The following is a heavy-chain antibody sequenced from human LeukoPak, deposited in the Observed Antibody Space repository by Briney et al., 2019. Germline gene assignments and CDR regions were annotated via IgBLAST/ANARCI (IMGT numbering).Heavy chain of an antibody. CDR1: GYTFTGYY. D-gene: IGHD6-13*01. CDR2: INPNSGGT. V-gene: IGHV1-2*02. J-gene: IGHJ4*02. CDR3: ARGSQQLVTYYFDY. Sequence: ASVKVSCKASGYTFTGYYMHWVRQAPGQGLEWMGWINPNSGGTNYAQKIQGRVTMTRDTSISTAYMELSRLRSDDTAVYYCARGSQQLVTYYFDYWGQGTLVTVSS.